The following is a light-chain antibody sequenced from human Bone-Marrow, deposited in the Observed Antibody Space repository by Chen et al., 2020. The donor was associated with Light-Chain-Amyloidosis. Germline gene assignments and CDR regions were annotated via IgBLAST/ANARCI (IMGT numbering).Light chain of an antibody. CDR3: QSYDVNSWV. Sequence: NFMLTQPHSVSESPGKTVTISCSGSGGIISSKYMQWHQQRPGSAPTNVIYEDDKRASGVPDGFSGSIGRSSSAASLSISGLTTEDEADYSGQSYDVNSWVFGGGTRLTVL. V-gene: IGLV6-57*02. CDR2: EDD. CDR1: GGIISSKY. J-gene: IGLJ3*02.